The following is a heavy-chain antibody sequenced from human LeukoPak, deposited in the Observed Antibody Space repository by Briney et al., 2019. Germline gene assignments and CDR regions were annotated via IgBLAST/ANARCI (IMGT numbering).Heavy chain of an antibody. CDR2: VRHEEIDK. J-gene: IGHJ4*02. Sequence: GGSLRLSCVASGFRFSTYGMHWVRQAPGKGLERVSFVRHEEIDKYYAQSVKGRFTISRDDSRNTQYLQMNNLRSEDTAIYYCATDFNWAWIYWGQGTLVTVSS. CDR1: GFRFSTYG. V-gene: IGHV3-30*02. D-gene: IGHD7-27*01. CDR3: ATDFNWAWIY.